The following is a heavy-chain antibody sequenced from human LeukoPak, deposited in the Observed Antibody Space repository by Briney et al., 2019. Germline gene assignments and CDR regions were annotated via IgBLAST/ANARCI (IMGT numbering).Heavy chain of an antibody. CDR3: ARASISYIQNEGDY. J-gene: IGHJ4*02. CDR1: GGSINSGDYY. Sequence: SETLSLTCTVSGGSINSGDYYWSWIRQPPGKGLEWIGYIYYSGSTYYNPSLKSRVTISVDTSKNQFSLKLSSVTAADTAVYYSARASISYIQNEGDYWGQGTLVTVSS. D-gene: IGHD3-16*02. V-gene: IGHV4-30-4*08. CDR2: IYYSGST.